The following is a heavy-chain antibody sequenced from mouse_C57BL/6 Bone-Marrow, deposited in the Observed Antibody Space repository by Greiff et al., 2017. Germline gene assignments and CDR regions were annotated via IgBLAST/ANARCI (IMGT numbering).Heavy chain of an antibody. J-gene: IGHJ2*01. CDR2: IHPNSGST. V-gene: IGHV1-64*01. CDR3: ARAPAIYYDYDFDY. CDR1: GYTFTSYW. Sequence: VQLQQPGAELVKPGASVKLSCKASGYTFTSYWMHWVKQRPGQGLEWIGMIHPNSGSTNYNEKFKSKATLTVDKSSSTAYMQLSSLTSEDSAVYYCARAPAIYYDYDFDYWGQGTTLTVSS. D-gene: IGHD2-4*01.